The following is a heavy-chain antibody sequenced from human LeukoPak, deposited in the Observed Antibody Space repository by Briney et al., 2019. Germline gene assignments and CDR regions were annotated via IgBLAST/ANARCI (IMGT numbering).Heavy chain of an antibody. Sequence: ASVKVSCKASGYTFTGYYMHWVRQAPGQGLEWMGWINPNSGGTNYAQKCQGRVTMNTDTSTSTAYMELRSLRSDDTAVYYCARAIPHFGSGSYQSLYYYYYYYMDVWGKGTTVTVSS. CDR1: GYTFTGYY. CDR3: ARAIPHFGSGSYQSLYYYYYYYMDV. D-gene: IGHD3-10*01. V-gene: IGHV1-2*02. CDR2: INPNSGGT. J-gene: IGHJ6*03.